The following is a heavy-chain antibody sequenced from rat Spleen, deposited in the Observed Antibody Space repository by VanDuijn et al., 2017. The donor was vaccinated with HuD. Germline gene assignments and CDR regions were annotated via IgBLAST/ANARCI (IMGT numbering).Heavy chain of an antibody. J-gene: IGHJ2*01. CDR2: ITNSGGST. Sequence: EVRLVESGGGLVQPGRSLKPSCAASGFTFSNYGMAWVRQAPTKGLEWVASITNSGGSTYYRDSVKGRFTISRDNAKSTLYLQMDSLRSEDTATYYCTRNWDYWGQGVMVTVSS. D-gene: IGHD3-6*01. CDR1: GFTFSNYG. CDR3: TRNWDY. V-gene: IGHV5S13*01.